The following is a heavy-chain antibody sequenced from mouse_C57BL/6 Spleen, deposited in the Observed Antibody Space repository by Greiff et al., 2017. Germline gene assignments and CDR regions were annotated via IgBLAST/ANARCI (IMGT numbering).Heavy chain of an antibody. V-gene: IGHV3-6*01. J-gene: IGHJ2*01. CDR3: ARDDGYYDY. CDR1: GYSITSGYY. CDR2: ISYDGSN. D-gene: IGHD2-3*01. Sequence: EVKLMESGPGLVKPSQSLSLTCSVTGYSITSGYYWNWIRQFPGNKLEWMGYISYDGSNNYNPSLKNRISITRDTSKNQFFLKLNSVTTEDTATXYCARDDGYYDYWGQGTTLTVSS.